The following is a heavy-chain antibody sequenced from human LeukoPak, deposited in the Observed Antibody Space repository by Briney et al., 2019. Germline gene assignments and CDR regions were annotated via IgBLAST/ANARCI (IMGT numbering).Heavy chain of an antibody. D-gene: IGHD6-19*01. V-gene: IGHV3-21*01. CDR2: ISSSSSYI. CDR1: GFTFSSYS. Sequence: PGGSLRLSCAASGFTFSSYSMNWVRQAPGKGLEWVSSISSSSSYIYYADSVKGRFTISRDNAKNSLYLQMSSLRAEDTAVYYCARDGAAVAGTSDYWGQGTLVTVSS. CDR3: ARDGAAVAGTSDY. J-gene: IGHJ4*02.